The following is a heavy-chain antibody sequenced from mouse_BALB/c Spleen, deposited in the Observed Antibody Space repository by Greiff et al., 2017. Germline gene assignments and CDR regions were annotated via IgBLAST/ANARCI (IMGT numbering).Heavy chain of an antibody. CDR3: ARYRDDVDYFDY. CDR1: GFNIKDYY. CDR2: IDPENGNT. V-gene: IGHV14-1*02. J-gene: IGHJ2*01. Sequence: VQLQQSGAELVRPGALVKLSCKASGFNIKDYYMHWVKQRPEQGLEWIGWIDPENGNTIYDPKFQGKASITADTSSNTAYLQLSSLTSEDTAVYYCARYRDDVDYFDYWGQGTTLTDSS. D-gene: IGHD2-14*01.